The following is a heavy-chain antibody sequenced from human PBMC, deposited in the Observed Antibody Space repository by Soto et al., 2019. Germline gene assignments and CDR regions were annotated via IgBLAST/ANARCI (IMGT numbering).Heavy chain of an antibody. CDR2: SRNKANSYTT. V-gene: IGHV3-72*01. CDR3: TRVGIVGATFYFFDY. J-gene: IGHJ4*02. Sequence: PGGSLRLSCAASGFTFSDHYMDWVRQAPGKGLEWVGRSRNKANSYTTEYAASVKGRFTISRDDSKNSLYLQMNSLKTEDTAVYYCTRVGIVGATFYFFDYWGQGTLVTVSS. CDR1: GFTFSDHY. D-gene: IGHD1-26*01.